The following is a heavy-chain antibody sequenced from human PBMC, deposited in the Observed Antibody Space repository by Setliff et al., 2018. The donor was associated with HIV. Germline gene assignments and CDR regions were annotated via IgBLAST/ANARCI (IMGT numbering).Heavy chain of an antibody. CDR2: ISYDGSNK. CDR1: GFTFSSYA. CDR3: ARETGGLVDY. V-gene: IGHV3-30*04. D-gene: IGHD3-9*01. J-gene: IGHJ4*02. Sequence: PGGSLRLSCAASGFTFSSYAMHWVRQAPGKGLEWVAVISYDGSNKYYADSVKGRFTISRDNSKNTLYLQMNSLRAEDTAVYYCARETGGLVDYWGQGTLVTVSS.